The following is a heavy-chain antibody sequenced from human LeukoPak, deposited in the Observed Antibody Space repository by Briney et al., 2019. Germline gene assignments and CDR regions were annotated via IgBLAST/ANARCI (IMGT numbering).Heavy chain of an antibody. D-gene: IGHD1-26*01. J-gene: IGHJ4*02. CDR3: ATLLGETHFFDY. V-gene: IGHV1-24*01. Sequence: GASVTVAFKVSGTYTLIELFMHWVRQAPGKGLEWMGGFDPEDGETIYAQKFKGRVTMTEDTSTDTAYMDLSSLRSEDTAVYYCATLLGETHFFDYWDQRTLVTVSS. CDR1: GTYTLIELF. CDR2: FDPEDGET.